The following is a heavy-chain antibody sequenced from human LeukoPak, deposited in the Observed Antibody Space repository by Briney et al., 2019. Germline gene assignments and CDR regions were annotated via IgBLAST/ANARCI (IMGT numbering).Heavy chain of an antibody. CDR1: GFTFSSYS. CDR3: AREVTVTTGIDY. CDR2: ISSSSNYI. J-gene: IGHJ4*02. D-gene: IGHD4-17*01. V-gene: IGHV3-21*01. Sequence: GGSLRLSCAASGFTFSSYSMNWVRQAPGKGLEWVSSISSSSNYIYYADSVKGRFTISRDNAKNSLYLQMNSLRAEDTAVYYCAREVTVTTGIDYWGQGTLVTVSS.